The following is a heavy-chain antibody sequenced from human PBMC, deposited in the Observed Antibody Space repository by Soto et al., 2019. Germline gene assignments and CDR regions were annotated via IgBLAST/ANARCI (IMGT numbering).Heavy chain of an antibody. D-gene: IGHD1-1*01. J-gene: IGHJ2*01. CDR3: ARGPVETQQDWYLAL. CDR2: FYHSGTT. Sequence: WTWIRQPPGKGLEWIGHFYHSGTTYYNPSLKPRVTISVDRSKNQFSLKLSAVTAADTAVYYCARGPVETQQDWYLALWGRGTLVTVSS. V-gene: IGHV4-30-2*01.